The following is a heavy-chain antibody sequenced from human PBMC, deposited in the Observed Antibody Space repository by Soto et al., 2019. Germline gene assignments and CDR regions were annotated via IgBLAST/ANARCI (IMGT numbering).Heavy chain of an antibody. J-gene: IGHJ6*04. D-gene: IGHD1-26*01. CDR3: ARNVTYSSSLSQYSGMDA. V-gene: IGHV1-69*01. Sequence: QVQLVQSGAEVKEPGSSVRVSCKASGGTFDNFIMNWVRQTPGQGLEWMGGIVPMLGTPTYAEKFKGRVTISATVSTSTMYMEVTSLRSEDTAIYYCARNVTYSSSLSQYSGMDAWGEGTRDTVSS. CDR1: GGTFDNFI. CDR2: IVPMLGTP.